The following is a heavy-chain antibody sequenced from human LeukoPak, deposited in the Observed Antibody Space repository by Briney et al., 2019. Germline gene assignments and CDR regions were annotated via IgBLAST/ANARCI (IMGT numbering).Heavy chain of an antibody. J-gene: IGHJ6*03. CDR3: ARTSMVVSYYYYMDV. CDR1: GFTVSSNY. CDR2: IYSGGST. V-gene: IGHV3-53*01. D-gene: IGHD4-23*01. Sequence: GGSLRLSCAASGFTVSSNYMGWVRQAPGKGLEWVSVIYSGGSTYYADSVKGRFTISRDNSKNTLYLQMNSLRAEDTAVYYCARTSMVVSYYYYMDVWGKGTTVTVSS.